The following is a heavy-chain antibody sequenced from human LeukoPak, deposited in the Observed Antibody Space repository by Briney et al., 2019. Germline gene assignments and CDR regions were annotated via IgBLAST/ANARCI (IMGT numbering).Heavy chain of an antibody. CDR3: ARGPTSGYHCCFVDY. J-gene: IGHJ4*02. CDR2: ISDSSSYM. Sequence: PGGSLRLSCAASGFTFSSYSMNWVRQAPGKGLEWVSSISDSSSYMYYADSVKGRFTISRDNAKNSLYLQMNSLRAEDTAVYYCARGPTSGYHCCFVDYWGQGTLVTVSS. CDR1: GFTFSSYS. D-gene: IGHD5-12*01. V-gene: IGHV3-21*01.